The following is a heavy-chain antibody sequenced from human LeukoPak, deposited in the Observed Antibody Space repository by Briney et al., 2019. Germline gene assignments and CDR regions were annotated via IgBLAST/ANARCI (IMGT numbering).Heavy chain of an antibody. D-gene: IGHD3-9*01. CDR1: GGTFSSYA. Sequence: ASVKVSCKASGGTFSSYAIRWVRQAPGQGLEWMGGIIPIFGTANYAQKFQGRVTITADKSTSTAYMELSSLRSEDTAVYYCARLYYDILTGYYGNWFDPWGQGTLVTVSS. CDR2: IIPIFGTA. J-gene: IGHJ5*02. CDR3: ARLYYDILTGYYGNWFDP. V-gene: IGHV1-69*06.